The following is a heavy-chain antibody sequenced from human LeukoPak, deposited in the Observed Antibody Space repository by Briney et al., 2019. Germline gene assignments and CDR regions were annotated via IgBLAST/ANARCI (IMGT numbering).Heavy chain of an antibody. Sequence: SETLSLTCTVSGGSISSSGYYWSWIRQPPGKGLEWIGEINHSGSTNYNPSLKSRVTISVDTSKNQFSLKLSSVTAADTAVYYCAGHFGTWGQGTLVTVSS. CDR2: INHSGST. CDR1: GGSISSSGYY. V-gene: IGHV4-39*01. J-gene: IGHJ4*02. CDR3: AGHFGT. D-gene: IGHD3/OR15-3a*01.